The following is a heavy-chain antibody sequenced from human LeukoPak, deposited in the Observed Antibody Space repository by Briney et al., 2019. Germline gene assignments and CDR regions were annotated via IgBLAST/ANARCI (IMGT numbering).Heavy chain of an antibody. CDR2: ISSSGSTI. J-gene: IGHJ6*02. CDR1: GFTFSNAW. D-gene: IGHD5-24*01. Sequence: PGGSLRLSCAVSGFTFSNAWMNWVRQAPGKGLEWVSYISSSGSTIYYADSVKGRFTISRDNAKNSLYLQVNSLRADDTAVYYCARLQRYVSDDYYGMDVWGQGTTVTVSS. CDR3: ARLQRYVSDDYYGMDV. V-gene: IGHV3-48*04.